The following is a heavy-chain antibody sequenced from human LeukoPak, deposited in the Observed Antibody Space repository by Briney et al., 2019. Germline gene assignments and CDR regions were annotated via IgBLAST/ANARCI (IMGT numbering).Heavy chain of an antibody. J-gene: IGHJ6*03. CDR2: IYYSGST. V-gene: IGHV4-39*01. D-gene: IGHD6-19*01. CDR3: ERKLLEEQWLAFYSYMDV. Sequence: SDTLPLTCTVSGGSISSSSYYWGWIRQPPGKGLEWLGRIYYSGSTYYHPYLKSRVTISVDTCKNQFSLKLSSVTAADTAVYYCERKLLEEQWLAFYSYMDVWGKGPTVTVSS. CDR1: GGSISSSSYY.